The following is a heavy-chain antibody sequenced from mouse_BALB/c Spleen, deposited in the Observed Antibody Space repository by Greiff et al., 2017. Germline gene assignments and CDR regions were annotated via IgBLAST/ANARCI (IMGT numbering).Heavy chain of an antibody. Sequence: VQLQQSAAELARPGASVKMSCKASGYTFTSYTMHWVKQRPGQGLEWIGYINPSSGYTEYNQKFKDKTTLTADKSSSTAYMQLSSLTSEDSAVYYCARTYYRYDGRYAMDYWGQGTSVTVSS. D-gene: IGHD2-14*01. V-gene: IGHV1-4*02. CDR2: INPSSGYT. J-gene: IGHJ4*01. CDR3: ARTYYRYDGRYAMDY. CDR1: GYTFTSYT.